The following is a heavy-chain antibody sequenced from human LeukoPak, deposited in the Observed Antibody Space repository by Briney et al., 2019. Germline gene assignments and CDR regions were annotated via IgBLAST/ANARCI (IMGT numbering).Heavy chain of an antibody. D-gene: IGHD3-22*01. Sequence: GGSLRLSCAASGFTFSSYWMHWVRQAPGQGLVWVSRIKSGGSSYYADSVKGRFTISRDNANKTVSLQMNSLTAEATGVYYCARAPSEIGGYYPEYFRHWGQGTLVTVSS. J-gene: IGHJ1*01. CDR3: ARAPSEIGGYYPEYFRH. CDR2: IKSGGSS. V-gene: IGHV3-74*01. CDR1: GFTFSSYW.